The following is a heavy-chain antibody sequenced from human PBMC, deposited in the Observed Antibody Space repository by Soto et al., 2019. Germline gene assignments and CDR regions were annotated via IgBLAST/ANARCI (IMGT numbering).Heavy chain of an antibody. CDR3: ARYSIVGAPGDFDY. CDR1: GYSFTSYW. Sequence: PGESLKISCKGSGYSFTSYWIAWVRQMPGKGLEWMGIIYPGDSDTRYSPSFQGQVAISADKSISTAYLQWSSLKAPDTAMYYCARYSIVGAPGDFDYWGQGTLVTVSS. CDR2: IYPGDSDT. J-gene: IGHJ4*02. D-gene: IGHD1-26*01. V-gene: IGHV5-51*01.